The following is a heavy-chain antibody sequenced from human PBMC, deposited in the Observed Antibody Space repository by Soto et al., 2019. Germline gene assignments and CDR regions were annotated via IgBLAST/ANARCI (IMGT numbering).Heavy chain of an antibody. CDR2: ISWDGTNT. V-gene: IGHV3-43*01. CDR1: GFTFDHYS. J-gene: IGHJ4*02. CDR3: AKEMGTIYFDQ. Sequence: GGSLRLSCAASGFTFDHYSIHWVRQAPGKGLEWVSLISWDGTNTYYADSVKGRFTVSRDNSKNSLYLQMNSLRTEDTALYYCAKEMGTIYFDQWGQGTLVTVSS. D-gene: IGHD1-1*01.